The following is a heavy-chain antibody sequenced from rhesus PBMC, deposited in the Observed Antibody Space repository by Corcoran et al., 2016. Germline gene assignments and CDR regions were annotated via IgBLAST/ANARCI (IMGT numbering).Heavy chain of an antibody. CDR1: GGSISSNY. CDR3: ARLGGGWSSVDY. D-gene: IGHD6-37*01. J-gene: IGHJ4*01. V-gene: IGHV4-165*01. CDR2: IGGSSGST. Sequence: QVQLQESGPELVKPSETLSLTCAVSGGSISSNYWSWIRQPPGKGLGWIGYIGGSSGSTNYHPSLKSRGTISRDTSKNQFSLKLSSVTAADTAVYYCARLGGGWSSVDYWGQGVLVTVSS.